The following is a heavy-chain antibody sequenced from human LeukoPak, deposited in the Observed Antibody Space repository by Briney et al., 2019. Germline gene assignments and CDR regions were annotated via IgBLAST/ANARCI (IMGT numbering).Heavy chain of an antibody. Sequence: GESLEISFQGSGYSFTNYLIAWVRQMPGKGLEWMGIIYPGDSHTSYSPSFQGQVTISADKSISTAYRQWSSLKASDTAMLYCARSGSGTRFDYWGQGTQVTVSS. CDR2: IYPGDSHT. CDR1: GYSFTNYL. CDR3: ARSGSGTRFDY. D-gene: IGHD6-19*01. V-gene: IGHV5-51*01. J-gene: IGHJ4*02.